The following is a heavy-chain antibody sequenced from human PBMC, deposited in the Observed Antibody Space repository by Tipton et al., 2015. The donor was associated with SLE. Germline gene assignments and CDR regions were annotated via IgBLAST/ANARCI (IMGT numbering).Heavy chain of an antibody. CDR1: GYTFTTYY. V-gene: IGHV1-46*01. CDR2: INPSGGST. J-gene: IGHJ4*02. Sequence: QLVQSGPEVKKPGASVKVSCKASGYTFTTYYMHWVRQAPGQGLEWMGIINPSGGSTSCAQKFQGRITMTRDTSTSTVYMELSSLRSDDTAVYYCARSGGPLVVVAAPFDYWGQGTLVTVSS. CDR3: ARSGGPLVVVAAPFDY. D-gene: IGHD2-15*01.